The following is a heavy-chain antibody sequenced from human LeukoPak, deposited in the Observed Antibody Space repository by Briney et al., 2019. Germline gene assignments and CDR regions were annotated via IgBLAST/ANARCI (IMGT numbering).Heavy chain of an antibody. Sequence: GGSLRLSCAASGFTFSSYNMNWVRQAPGKGLEWVSYISSSSSTIYYADSVKGRFTISRDNSRNTLYLQMNSLRAEDTAVYYCASGVVPAAINLLDWGQGTLVTVSS. J-gene: IGHJ4*02. CDR2: ISSSSSTI. D-gene: IGHD2-2*01. CDR1: GFTFSSYN. V-gene: IGHV3-48*01. CDR3: ASGVVPAAINLLD.